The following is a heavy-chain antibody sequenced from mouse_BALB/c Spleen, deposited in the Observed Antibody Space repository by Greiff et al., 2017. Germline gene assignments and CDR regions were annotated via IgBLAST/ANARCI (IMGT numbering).Heavy chain of an antibody. CDR3: ARAYYGSSSFDY. D-gene: IGHD1-1*01. CDR1: GFTFSSYA. V-gene: IGHV5-9-1*01. J-gene: IGHJ2*01. CDR2: ISSGGSYT. Sequence: DVMLVESGGGLVKPGGSLKLSCAASGFTFSSYAMSWVRQTPEKRLEWVATISSGGSYTYYPDSVKGRFTISRDNAKNTLYLQMSSLRSEDTAMYYCARAYYGSSSFDYWGQGTTLTVSS.